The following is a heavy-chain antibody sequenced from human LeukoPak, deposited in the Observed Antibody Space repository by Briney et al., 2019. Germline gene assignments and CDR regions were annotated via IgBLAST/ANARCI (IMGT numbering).Heavy chain of an antibody. Sequence: SETLSLTCTVSGGSISTYYWSWIRQPPGKGLEWIGYVFYSGTTNYNPSLKSRVTISVDTSRNHFSLKLSSVTAADTAIYYCARENDGYYFDYWGQGILVTVSS. CDR2: VFYSGTT. D-gene: IGHD1-1*01. CDR1: GGSISTYY. J-gene: IGHJ4*02. CDR3: ARENDGYYFDY. V-gene: IGHV4-59*01.